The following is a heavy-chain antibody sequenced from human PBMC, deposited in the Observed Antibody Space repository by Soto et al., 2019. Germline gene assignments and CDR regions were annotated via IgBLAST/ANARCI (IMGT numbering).Heavy chain of an antibody. CDR1: GFTVSSNY. Sequence: GGSLRLSCAASGFTVSSNYMSWVRQAPGKGLEWVSVIYSGGSTYYADSVKGRFTISRDNSKNTLYLQMNSLRAEDTAVYYCARDFYGDYEDAFDIWGQGTMVTVSS. V-gene: IGHV3-53*01. D-gene: IGHD4-17*01. J-gene: IGHJ3*02. CDR3: ARDFYGDYEDAFDI. CDR2: IYSGGST.